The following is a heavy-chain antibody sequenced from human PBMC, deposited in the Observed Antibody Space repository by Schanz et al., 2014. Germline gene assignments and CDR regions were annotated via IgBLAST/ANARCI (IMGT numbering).Heavy chain of an antibody. CDR2: ISPYTGNT. D-gene: IGHD6-19*01. CDR1: GYTFISYG. CDR3: ARLGTGMAVAGSVIDSYYYYMDV. J-gene: IGHJ6*03. Sequence: QVQLVQSGAEVKKPGASVKVSCKASGYTFISYGIKWVRQAPGQGLQWMGWISPYTGNTNYAQTLQGRITLTTDTATSTAYMELRSLRSEDTAVYYCARLGTGMAVAGSVIDSYYYYMDVWGEGTTVTVSS. V-gene: IGHV1-18*01.